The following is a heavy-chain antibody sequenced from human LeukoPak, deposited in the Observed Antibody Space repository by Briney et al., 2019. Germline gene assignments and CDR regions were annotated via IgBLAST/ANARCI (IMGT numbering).Heavy chain of an antibody. CDR3: ARDASNIDFAPYFYYMDV. Sequence: PGGSLRLSCTASGFTPSLYSMHWVRQAPGKGLEWVSSIGRSSQYIYYGDSVRGRFTISRDNAKNSLYLDMNSPRAEDTAVYYCARDASNIDFAPYFYYMDVWGKGTTVTVSS. CDR2: IGRSSQYI. J-gene: IGHJ6*03. CDR1: GFTPSLYS. D-gene: IGHD3-3*01. V-gene: IGHV3-21*01.